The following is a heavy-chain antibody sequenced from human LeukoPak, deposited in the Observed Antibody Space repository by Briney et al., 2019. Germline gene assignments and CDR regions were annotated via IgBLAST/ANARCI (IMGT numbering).Heavy chain of an antibody. CDR1: GYTHTRYR. V-gene: IGHV1-18*01. CDR3: AVYYDLWSGYNILPFDY. CDR2: ISSYNGNT. Sequence: ASVHDSFQSSGYTHTRYRISEVRQPAAQGREGMGWISSYNGNTNYAQKLQGRVTMTTDTSTSTAYLELKSPRSDDTAGYYCAVYYDLWSGYNILPFDYWGQGTLVTVSS. J-gene: IGHJ4*02. D-gene: IGHD3-3*01.